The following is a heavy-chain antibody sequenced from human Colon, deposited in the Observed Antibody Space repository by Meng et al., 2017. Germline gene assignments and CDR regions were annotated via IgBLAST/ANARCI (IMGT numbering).Heavy chain of an antibody. J-gene: IGHJ4*02. Sequence: PGWGPGRVGPSGTLPPASAVSGGAISSSNYWSWVRQPPGKGLEWIGQIYLSGSPSYNPSLESRVTISVDKSKNQLSLRLTSVTAADTAIYYCARHGGWHFDYWGQGTLVTVSS. CDR2: IYLSGSP. V-gene: IGHV4-4*02. CDR3: ARHGGWHFDY. CDR1: GGAISSSNY. D-gene: IGHD6-19*01.